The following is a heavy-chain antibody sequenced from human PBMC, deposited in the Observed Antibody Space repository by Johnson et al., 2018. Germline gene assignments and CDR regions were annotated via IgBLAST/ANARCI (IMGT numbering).Heavy chain of an antibody. J-gene: IGHJ3*02. Sequence: VQLVQSGAEVKKPGESLKISCKGSGYSFTSYWIGWVRQMPGKGLEWMGIIYPGDSDTRYSPSFQGQVTISADKSISTAYLQWSSLKASDTAIYYCARWIPYYDKGGRLHQDAFDIWGQGTMVTVSS. CDR1: GYSFTSYW. V-gene: IGHV5-51*01. D-gene: IGHD3-22*01. CDR3: ARWIPYYDKGGRLHQDAFDI. CDR2: IYPGDSDT.